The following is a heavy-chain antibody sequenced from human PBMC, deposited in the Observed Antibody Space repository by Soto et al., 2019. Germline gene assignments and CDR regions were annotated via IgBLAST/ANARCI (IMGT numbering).Heavy chain of an antibody. CDR3: ARAPQIVAMGRPFDY. V-gene: IGHV4-34*01. CDR2: INHSGST. Sequence: SDTLSLTCAVYGGSFSGYSWNWIRQPPGKGLEWIGEINHSGSTNYNPSLKSRVTISLDTSKNQFSLRLTSLTAADTAVYFCARAPQIVAMGRPFDYWGQGILVTVS. CDR1: GGSFSGYS. D-gene: IGHD5-12*01. J-gene: IGHJ4*02.